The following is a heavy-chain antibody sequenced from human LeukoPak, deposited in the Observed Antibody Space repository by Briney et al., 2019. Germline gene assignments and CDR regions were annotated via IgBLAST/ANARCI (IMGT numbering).Heavy chain of an antibody. Sequence: SQTLSLTCAISGDSVSSNSAAWNWIRQSPSRGLEWLGRIYYRSKWYNDYAVSVKSRITINPDTSKNQFSLQLNSVTPEDTAVYYCAGWFYDSRGYYKGTDYWGQGTLVTVSS. CDR3: AGWFYDSRGYYKGTDY. J-gene: IGHJ4*02. CDR2: IYYRSKWYN. V-gene: IGHV6-1*01. D-gene: IGHD3-22*01. CDR1: GDSVSSNSAA.